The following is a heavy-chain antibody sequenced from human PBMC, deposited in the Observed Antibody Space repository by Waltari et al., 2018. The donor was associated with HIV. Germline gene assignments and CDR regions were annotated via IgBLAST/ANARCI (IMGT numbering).Heavy chain of an antibody. V-gene: IGHV1-69*08. Sequence: QVQLVQSGAEVKKPGSSVKVSCKASGGAFVSHTFNWVRQAPGQGLEWMGRAIPMLGTANYARKFQGRVTITADKSTTTAYMELNGLRIDDTAVYYCASARETMGVDFDSWGQGTLVTVS. D-gene: IGHD3-10*01. J-gene: IGHJ5*01. CDR2: AIPMLGTA. CDR3: ASARETMGVDFDS. CDR1: GGAFVSHT.